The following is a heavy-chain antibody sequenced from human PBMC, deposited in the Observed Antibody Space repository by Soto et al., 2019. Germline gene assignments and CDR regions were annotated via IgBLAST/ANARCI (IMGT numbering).Heavy chain of an antibody. CDR3: ERVVFGGYCISTSCPQNFDY. CDR2: IYYSGST. V-gene: IGHV4-59*01. D-gene: IGHD2-2*01. CDR1: GGSISSYY. Sequence: SETLSLTCTVSGGSISSYYWSWIRQPPGKGLEWIGYIYYSGSTNYNPSLKSRVTISVDTSKNQFSLKLSSVTAADTAVYYCERVVFGGYCISTSCPQNFDYWGQGTLVTVSS. J-gene: IGHJ4*02.